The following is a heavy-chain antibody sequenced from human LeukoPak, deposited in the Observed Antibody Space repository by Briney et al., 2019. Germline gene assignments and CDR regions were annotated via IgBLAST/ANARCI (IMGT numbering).Heavy chain of an antibody. V-gene: IGHV1-46*01. CDR2: INPSGGST. D-gene: IGHD3-3*01. J-gene: IGHJ4*02. CDR1: GYTFTSYY. CDR3: ARSAEWHYGDY. Sequence: GASVKVSCKASGYTFTSYYMHWVRQAPGQGLEWMGIINPSGGSTSYAQKFQGRVTMTRDMSTSTVYMELSSLRSEDTAVYYCARSAEWHYGDYWGQGTLVTVSS.